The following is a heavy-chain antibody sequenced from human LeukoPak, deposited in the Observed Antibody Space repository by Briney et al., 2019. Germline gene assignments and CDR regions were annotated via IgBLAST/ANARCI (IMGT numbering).Heavy chain of an antibody. CDR2: IWYDGSNK. CDR1: GFTFSSYG. Sequence: GGSLRLSCAASGFTFSSYGMHWVRQAPGKGLEWVAVIWYDGSNKYYADSVKGRFTISRDNSKNTLYLQMNSLRAEDTAVYYCAKDPGTMIVENIFDYWGQGTLVTVSS. D-gene: IGHD3-22*01. CDR3: AKDPGTMIVENIFDY. V-gene: IGHV3-30*02. J-gene: IGHJ4*02.